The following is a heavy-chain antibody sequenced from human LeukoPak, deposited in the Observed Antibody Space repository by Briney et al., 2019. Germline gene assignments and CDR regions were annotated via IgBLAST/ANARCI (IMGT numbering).Heavy chain of an antibody. D-gene: IGHD1-26*01. CDR2: ISWNSGSI. CDR1: GFTFDDYA. J-gene: IGHJ6*02. V-gene: IGHV3-9*01. Sequence: GGSLRLSCAASGFTFDDYAMHWVRHAPGKGLEWVSGISWNSGSIGYADSVKGRFTISRDNAKNSLYLQMNSLRAEDTAVYYCAREKWERHHCGVDVWGQGTTVTVSS. CDR3: AREKWERHHCGVDV.